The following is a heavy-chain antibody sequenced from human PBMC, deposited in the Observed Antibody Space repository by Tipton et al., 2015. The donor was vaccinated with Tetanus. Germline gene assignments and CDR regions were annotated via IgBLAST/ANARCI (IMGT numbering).Heavy chain of an antibody. Sequence: SPRLSCVASGFTFRSYWMSWVRQAPGKGLEWVANIKEDGSEMYYADSVKGRFTISRDNARNSLSVHMNSLTAEDTAVYYCARLRVYCSTACYSREDYWGQGTLVPVSS. J-gene: IGHJ4*02. D-gene: IGHD2/OR15-2a*01. CDR3: ARLRVYCSTACYSREDY. V-gene: IGHV3-7*01. CDR2: IKEDGSEM. CDR1: GFTFRSYW.